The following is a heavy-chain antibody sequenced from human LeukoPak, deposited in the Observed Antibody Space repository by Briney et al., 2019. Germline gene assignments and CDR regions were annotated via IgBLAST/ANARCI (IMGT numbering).Heavy chain of an antibody. CDR1: GYTFTSYG. J-gene: IGHJ6*03. CDR2: ISAYNGNT. CDR3: ARVHLDYYDILTGYLTSYYYYYYMDV. D-gene: IGHD3-9*01. V-gene: IGHV1-18*01. Sequence: GASVKVSCKASGYTFTSYGISWVRQAPGQGLEWMGWISAYNGNTNYAQKLQGRVTMTTDTSTSTAYMELRSLRSDDTAVYYCARVHLDYYDILTGYLTSYYYYYYMDVWGKGTTVTISS.